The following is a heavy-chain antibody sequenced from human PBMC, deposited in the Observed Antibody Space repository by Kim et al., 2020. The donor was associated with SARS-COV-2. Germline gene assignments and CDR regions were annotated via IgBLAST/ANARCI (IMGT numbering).Heavy chain of an antibody. Sequence: KTQYSQKFQGRVTITRDTSANTAYMALRRLTTKDTAIYYCARDMDPTVYDYWGQGTLVTVSS. J-gene: IGHJ4*02. CDR2: KT. D-gene: IGHD4-4*01. CDR3: ARDMDPTVYDY. V-gene: IGHV1-3*01.